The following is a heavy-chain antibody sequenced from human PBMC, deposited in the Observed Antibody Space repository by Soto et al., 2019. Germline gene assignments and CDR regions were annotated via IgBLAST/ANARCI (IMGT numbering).Heavy chain of an antibody. J-gene: IGHJ6*02. Sequence: EVQLVQSGAEVKKPGESLRISCKGSGYSFTSYWISWVRQMPGKGLEWMGRIDPSDSYTNYSPSFQGQRTITVDKYISTAYLQWSSLKASYTAMYYCARHSGIPGYYCTLTGRYYSYGMDVWGQGTTVTVSS. V-gene: IGHV5-10-1*04. D-gene: IGHD3-9*01. CDR3: ARHSGIPGYYCTLTGRYYSYGMDV. CDR2: IDPSDSYT. CDR1: GYSFTSYW.